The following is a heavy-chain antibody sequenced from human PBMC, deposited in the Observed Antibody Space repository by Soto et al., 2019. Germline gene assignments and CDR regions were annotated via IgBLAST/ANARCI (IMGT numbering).Heavy chain of an antibody. J-gene: IGHJ4*02. D-gene: IGHD4-17*01. Sequence: PGGSRRLSCSGSAFPFNDFAMNWVRQALNKGLEWVSTMPGSGGTTYYAESGRARFTISSANSTITLFLNMTTLRPDDTAIYFFAKQVYGGGPSPFGSWGQGSLVTVSS. CDR2: MPGSGGTT. CDR3: AKQVYGGGPSPFGS. V-gene: IGHV3-23*01. CDR1: AFPFNDFA.